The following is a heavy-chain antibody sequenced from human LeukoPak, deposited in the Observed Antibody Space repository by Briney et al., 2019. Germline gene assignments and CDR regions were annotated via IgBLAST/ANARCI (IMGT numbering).Heavy chain of an antibody. CDR1: GGSITTADNY. CDR2: MFYDGTT. CDR3: AREVAAGSYRGFDY. D-gene: IGHD6-19*01. V-gene: IGHV4-39*07. J-gene: IGHJ4*01. Sequence: SETLSLTCSVSGGSITTADNYWGWVRQSPGKGLEWIGSMFYDGTTFHSPSLKSRVTMSVDTSKNQFSLKVNYVTAADTATYYCAREVAAGSYRGFDYWGQGTLVTVSS.